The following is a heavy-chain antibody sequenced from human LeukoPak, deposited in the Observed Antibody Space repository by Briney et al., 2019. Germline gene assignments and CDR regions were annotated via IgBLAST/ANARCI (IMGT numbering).Heavy chain of an antibody. V-gene: IGHV1-18*01. J-gene: IGHJ4*02. Sequence: ASVKVSCKASGYTFTSYGISWVRQAPGQGLEWMGWISAYNGNTDYAQKLQGRVTMTTDTSKSTAYMELRSLRSDDTAVYYCARTWIQLWAYHRYSIDYWGQGTLVTVSS. CDR2: ISAYNGNT. D-gene: IGHD5-18*01. CDR3: ARTWIQLWAYHRYSIDY. CDR1: GYTFTSYG.